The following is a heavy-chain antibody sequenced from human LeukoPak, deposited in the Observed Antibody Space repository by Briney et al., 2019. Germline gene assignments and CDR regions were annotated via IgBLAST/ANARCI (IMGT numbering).Heavy chain of an antibody. J-gene: IGHJ4*02. CDR1: GGSISDHY. CDR3: ASAVNYHIYY. CDR2: IGTRGEI. V-gene: IGHV4-34*01. Sequence: SETLSLTCAVSGGSISDHYWWWWIRQPPGQGLEWIGEIGTRGEIRHNPSLRSRVTISVDTSKKQVSLSLSSVTAADTSIYYCASAVNYHIYYWGLGTLVTVSS. D-gene: IGHD5-24*01.